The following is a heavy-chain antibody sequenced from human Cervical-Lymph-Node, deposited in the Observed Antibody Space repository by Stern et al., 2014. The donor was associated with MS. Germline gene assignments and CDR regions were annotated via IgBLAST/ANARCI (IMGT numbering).Heavy chain of an antibody. CDR2: INPSDGST. J-gene: IGHJ4*02. Sequence: AQLVESGAEVKKPGASVKVSCKATGYTFINFYMHCVRQAPGQGLEWMGIINPSDGSTSYAQTLQGRVTMTRDTSTNTFYMELGSLRSEDTAVYYCAREHTAMGFGFWGQGTLVTVSS. CDR3: AREHTAMGFGF. CDR1: GYTFINFY. V-gene: IGHV1-46*04. D-gene: IGHD5-18*01.